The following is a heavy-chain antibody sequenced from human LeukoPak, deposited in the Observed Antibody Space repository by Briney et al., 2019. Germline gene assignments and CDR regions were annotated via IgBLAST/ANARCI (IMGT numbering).Heavy chain of an antibody. V-gene: IGHV4-39*07. CDR2: IYYGGST. Sequence: SETLSLTCTVSGGSISSSSYYWGWLRQPPGKGLEWIGSIYYGGSTYYNPSLKSRVTISVDTSKNQFSLKLSSVTAADTAVYYCARELLTGPAAARMPLIDYWGQGTLVTVSS. J-gene: IGHJ4*02. CDR3: ARELLTGPAAARMPLIDY. CDR1: GGSISSSSYY. D-gene: IGHD2-2*01.